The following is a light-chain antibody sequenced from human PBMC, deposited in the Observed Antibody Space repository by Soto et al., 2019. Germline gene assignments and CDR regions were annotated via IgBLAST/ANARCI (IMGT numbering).Light chain of an antibody. Sequence: EIVLTQSPGTLSLSPGERATLSCRASQSVSSSYLAWYQQKPGQAPRLLIYCPYSRATGIPDRFSGSGSGTDFTLTINRLEPEDFALYYCKQYGATFGPGTKVDIK. CDR1: QSVSSSY. V-gene: IGKV3-20*01. CDR3: KQYGAT. J-gene: IGKJ3*01. CDR2: CPY.